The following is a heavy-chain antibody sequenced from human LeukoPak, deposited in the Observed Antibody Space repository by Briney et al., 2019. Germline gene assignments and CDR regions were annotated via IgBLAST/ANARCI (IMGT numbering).Heavy chain of an antibody. CDR1: GFIVSSNY. CDR3: ARDPHGYNSYFDY. CDR2: IYTDGST. J-gene: IGHJ4*02. Sequence: GGSLRLSCAASGFIVSSNYMNWVRQAPGKGLEWVSVIYTDGSTYYADSVKGRFTISRDISRNTVHLQVNSLRAGDTAVYYCARDPHGYNSYFDYWGQGTLVTVSS. V-gene: IGHV3-53*01. D-gene: IGHD5-24*01.